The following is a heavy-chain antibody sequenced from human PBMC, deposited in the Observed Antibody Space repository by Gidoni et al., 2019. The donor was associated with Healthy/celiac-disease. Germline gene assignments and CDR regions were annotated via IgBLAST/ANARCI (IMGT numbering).Heavy chain of an antibody. CDR1: GGTFSSYA. CDR2: IIPIFGTA. V-gene: IGHV1-69*01. D-gene: IGHD3-22*01. J-gene: IGHJ4*02. CDR3: ASIPSRYYYDSSGYYRSHFDY. Sequence: QVQLVQSGAEVKKPGSSVKVSCKASGGTFSSYAISWVRQAPGQGLEWMGGIIPIFGTANYAQKFQGRVTITADESTSTAYMELSSLRSEDTAVYYCASIPSRYYYDSSGYYRSHFDYWGQGTLVTVSS.